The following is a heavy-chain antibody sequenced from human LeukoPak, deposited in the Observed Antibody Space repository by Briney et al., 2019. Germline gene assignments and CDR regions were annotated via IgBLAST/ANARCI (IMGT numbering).Heavy chain of an antibody. V-gene: IGHV3-23*01. Sequence: GGSLRLSCAASRLTFSNYGLSWVRQAPGKGLEWVSGISASDTTYYADSVKGRFTISRDNSKNTLFLQMSSLRAEDTAVYYCAKSSGGDYLQYFDSRGQGTLVTVSS. CDR2: ISASDTT. CDR1: RLTFSNYG. J-gene: IGHJ4*02. CDR3: AKSSGGDYLQYFDS. D-gene: IGHD2-21*02.